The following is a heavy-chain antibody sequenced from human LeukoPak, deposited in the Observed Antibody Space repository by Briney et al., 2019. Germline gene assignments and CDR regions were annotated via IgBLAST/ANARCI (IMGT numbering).Heavy chain of an antibody. CDR1: GLTFSSYA. CDR3: ARGRYYDILTGYYPAFDY. CDR2: ISYDGSNK. D-gene: IGHD3-9*01. Sequence: GGSLRLSCAASGLTFSSYAMHWVRQAPGKGLEWVAVISYDGSNKYYADSVKGRFTISRDNSKNTLYLQMNSLRAEDTAVYYCARGRYYDILTGYYPAFDYWGQGTLVTVSS. J-gene: IGHJ4*02. V-gene: IGHV3-30-3*01.